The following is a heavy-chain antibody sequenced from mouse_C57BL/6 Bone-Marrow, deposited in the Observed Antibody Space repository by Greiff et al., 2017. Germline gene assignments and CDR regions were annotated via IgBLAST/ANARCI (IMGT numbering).Heavy chain of an antibody. D-gene: IGHD1-2*01. J-gene: IGHJ4*01. CDR2: IWSDGST. CDR1: GFSLTSYG. CDR3: ARSDYYGIYAMDY. Sequence: VKLVESGPGLVAPSQSLSITCTVSGFSLTSYGVHWVRQPPGKGLEWLVVIWSDGSTTYNSALNSRLAISKDNSTSQVFLKRNSLQTDDTARYYCARSDYYGIYAMDYWGQGTSGTVSS. V-gene: IGHV2-6*03.